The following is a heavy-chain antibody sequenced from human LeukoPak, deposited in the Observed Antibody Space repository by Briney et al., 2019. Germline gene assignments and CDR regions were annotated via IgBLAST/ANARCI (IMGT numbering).Heavy chain of an antibody. D-gene: IGHD5-18*01. J-gene: IGHJ4*02. CDR3: ARDTAMGVFDY. Sequence: ASVKVSCKASGYTFTSYYMHWVRQAPGQGLEWMGIINPSGGSTSYAQKFQGRVTMTRDTSTSTVYMELSSLRSDDTAVYYCARDTAMGVFDYWGQGTLVTVSS. CDR2: INPSGGST. CDR1: GYTFTSYY. V-gene: IGHV1-46*01.